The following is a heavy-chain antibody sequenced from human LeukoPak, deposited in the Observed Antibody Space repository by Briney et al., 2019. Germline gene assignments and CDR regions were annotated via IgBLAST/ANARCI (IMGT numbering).Heavy chain of an antibody. J-gene: IGHJ4*02. Sequence: PSETLSLTCTVSGYSISSGYYWGWIGQPPGKGLEWIGSIYHSGSTYYNPSLKSRVTISVDTSKNQFSLKLSSVTAADPAVYYCARDLIAAGYYDSSGPNLDYWGQGTLVTVSS. CDR2: IYHSGST. V-gene: IGHV4-38-2*02. CDR1: GYSISSGYY. D-gene: IGHD3-22*01. CDR3: ARDLIAAGYYDSSGPNLDY.